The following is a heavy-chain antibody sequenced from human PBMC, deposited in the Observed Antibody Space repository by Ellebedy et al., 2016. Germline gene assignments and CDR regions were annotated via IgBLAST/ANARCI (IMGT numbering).Heavy chain of an antibody. D-gene: IGHD2/OR15-2a*01. Sequence: SETLSLXCTVFGGSISPYYWNWIRQTPEKRLEWIGFIHSSGNTNYDPSLKSRVTMSVDTSKNQFFLRLTSVTAADTAIYYCTRGDEYVSTRHAHWGQGVLVTVSS. J-gene: IGHJ4*02. CDR1: GGSISPYY. CDR2: IHSSGNT. CDR3: TRGDEYVSTRHAH. V-gene: IGHV4-59*01.